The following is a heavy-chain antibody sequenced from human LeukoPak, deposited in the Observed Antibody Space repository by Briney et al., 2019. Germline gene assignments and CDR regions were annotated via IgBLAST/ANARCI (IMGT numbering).Heavy chain of an antibody. CDR2: ISYDGSNK. D-gene: IGHD2-21*01. Sequence: GGSLRLSCAASGFTFSSYAMHWVRQAPGKGLEWVAVISYDGSNKYYADSVKGRFTISRDNSKNTLYLQMNSLRAEDAAVYFCAKAPVTSCRGAYCYPFDSWGQGTLVTVSS. J-gene: IGHJ4*02. CDR1: GFTFSSYA. CDR3: AKAPVTSCRGAYCYPFDS. V-gene: IGHV3-30*04.